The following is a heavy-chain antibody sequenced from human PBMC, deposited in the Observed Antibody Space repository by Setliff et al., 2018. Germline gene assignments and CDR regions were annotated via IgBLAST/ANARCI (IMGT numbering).Heavy chain of an antibody. Sequence: ASVKVSCKASGYIFAGYYIHWVRQTPGQGLEWMGRINPIGGGASYAQKFQGRVTLTRDTSINTVYMELNSLRSDDTAVYYCARDLNRWFGEFAFEIWGQGTMVTVSS. CDR3: ARDLNRWFGEFAFEI. D-gene: IGHD3-10*01. CDR2: INPIGGGA. J-gene: IGHJ3*02. V-gene: IGHV1-2*02. CDR1: GYIFAGYY.